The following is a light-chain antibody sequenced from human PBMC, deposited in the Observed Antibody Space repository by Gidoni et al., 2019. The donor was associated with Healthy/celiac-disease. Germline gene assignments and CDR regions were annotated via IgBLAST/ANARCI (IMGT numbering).Light chain of an antibody. J-gene: IGKJ2*04. CDR3: QHGS. CDR2: AAS. V-gene: IGKV1-9*01. Sequence: DIQLTQSPSFLSASVGDRVTITCWASQGISSYLAWYQQKPGKAPKLLIYAASTLQSGVPSRFSGSGSGTEFTLTISSLQPEDFATYYCQHGSFXQXTKLXIK. CDR1: QGISSY.